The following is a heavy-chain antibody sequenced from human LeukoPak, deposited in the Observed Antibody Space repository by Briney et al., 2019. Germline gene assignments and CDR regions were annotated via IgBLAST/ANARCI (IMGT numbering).Heavy chain of an antibody. J-gene: IGHJ4*02. CDR1: GGSISSSNW. V-gene: IGHV4-4*02. Sequence: SETLSLTCAVSGGSISSSNWWSWVLQPPGKGLEWIGEIYHSGSANYNPSLNSRVTISVDKSKNQFSLKLSSVTAADTAVYYCARDRWELRYWGQGTLVTVSS. CDR3: ARDRWELRY. CDR2: IYHSGSA. D-gene: IGHD1-26*01.